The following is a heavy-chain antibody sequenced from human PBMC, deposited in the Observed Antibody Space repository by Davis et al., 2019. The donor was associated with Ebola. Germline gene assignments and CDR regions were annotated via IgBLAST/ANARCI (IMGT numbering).Heavy chain of an antibody. Sequence: PSETLSLTCTVSGGSISSSSYYWGWIRQPPGKGLEWIGSIYYSGSTYYNPSLKSRVTISVDTSKNQFSLKLSSVTAADTAVYYCASLRGSSSWPDYYYGMDVWGQGTTVTVSS. J-gene: IGHJ6*02. CDR1: GGSISSSSYY. D-gene: IGHD6-13*01. CDR3: ASLRGSSSWPDYYYGMDV. CDR2: IYYSGST. V-gene: IGHV4-39*01.